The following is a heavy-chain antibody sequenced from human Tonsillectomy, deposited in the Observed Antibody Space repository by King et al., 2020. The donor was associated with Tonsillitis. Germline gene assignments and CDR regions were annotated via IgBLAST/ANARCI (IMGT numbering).Heavy chain of an antibody. CDR2: ISSSSSTI. D-gene: IGHD3-3*01. V-gene: IGHV3-48*02. J-gene: IGHJ3*02. CDR1: GFTFSSYS. Sequence: VQLVESGGGLVQPGGSLRLSCAASGFTFSSYSMNWVRQAPGKGLEWVSYISSSSSTIYYADSVKGRFTISRDNAKNSLYLQMNSLRDEDTAVYYCARAAEWGPLTGAFDIWGQGTMVTVSS. CDR3: ARAAEWGPLTGAFDI.